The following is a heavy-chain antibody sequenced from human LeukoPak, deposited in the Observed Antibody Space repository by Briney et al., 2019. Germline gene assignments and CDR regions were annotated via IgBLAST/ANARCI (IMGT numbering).Heavy chain of an antibody. V-gene: IGHV1-69*05. D-gene: IGHD6-13*01. Sequence: SVKVSCKASGGTFSSYAISWVRQAPGQGLEWMGGIIPIFGTANYAQKFQDRVTITTDESTSTAYMELSSLRSEDTAVYYCASLGQAAADYYYYYMDVWGKGTTVTVSS. CDR2: IIPIFGTA. CDR3: ASLGQAAADYYYYYMDV. J-gene: IGHJ6*03. CDR1: GGTFSSYA.